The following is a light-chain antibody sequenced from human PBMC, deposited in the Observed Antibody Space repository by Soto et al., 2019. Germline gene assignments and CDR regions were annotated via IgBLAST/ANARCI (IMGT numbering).Light chain of an antibody. CDR1: SSNIGSTYD. CDR3: QSYDDSLSVHYV. Sequence: QSVLTQPPSLSGPPGQRVTISCTGSSSNIGSTYDVQWYQQLPGTAPKLPIHGNTDRPSGVPDRFSGSKSGTSASLAITGLQADDEADYYCQSYDDSLSVHYVFGTGTKVTVL. CDR2: GNT. J-gene: IGLJ1*01. V-gene: IGLV1-40*01.